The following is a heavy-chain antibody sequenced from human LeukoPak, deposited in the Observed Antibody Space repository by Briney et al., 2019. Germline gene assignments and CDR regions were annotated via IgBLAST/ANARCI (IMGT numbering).Heavy chain of an antibody. CDR3: ARGSSGWSRNADY. J-gene: IGHJ4*02. Sequence: SETLSLTCTVSGGSISSSSYYWGWIRQPPGKGLEWIGEINHSGSTNYNPSLKSRVTISVDTSKNQFSLKLSSVTAADTAVYYCARGSSGWSRNADYWGQGTLVTVSS. V-gene: IGHV4-39*07. CDR1: GGSISSSSYY. CDR2: INHSGST. D-gene: IGHD6-19*01.